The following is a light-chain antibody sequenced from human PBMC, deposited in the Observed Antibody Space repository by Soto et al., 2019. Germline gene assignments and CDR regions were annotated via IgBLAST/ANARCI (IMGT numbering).Light chain of an antibody. CDR2: DVS. J-gene: IGLJ2*01. CDR1: SSDVGGYNY. CDR3: SSYTSSSTYVV. V-gene: IGLV2-14*01. Sequence: HSALTQPASASGSPGQSINISCTGTSSDVGGYNYVSWYQQHPGKAPKLMIYDVSNRPSGVANRFSGSKSGNTASLTISGLQAEDEADYYCSSYTSSSTYVVFGGGTKLTVL.